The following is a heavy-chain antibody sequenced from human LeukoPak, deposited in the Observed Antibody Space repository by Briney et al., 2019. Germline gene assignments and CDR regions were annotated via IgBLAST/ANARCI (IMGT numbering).Heavy chain of an antibody. CDR3: ARHASSGWRIIGAFDI. V-gene: IGHV4-59*08. D-gene: IGHD6-19*01. CDR1: GGSISSYY. J-gene: IGHJ3*02. Sequence: SETLSLTCTVSGGSISSYYWSWIRQPPGKGLEWIGYIYYSGSTNYNPSLKSRVTISVDTSKNQFSLKLSSVTAADTAVYYCARHASSGWRIIGAFDIWGQGTMVTVSS. CDR2: IYYSGST.